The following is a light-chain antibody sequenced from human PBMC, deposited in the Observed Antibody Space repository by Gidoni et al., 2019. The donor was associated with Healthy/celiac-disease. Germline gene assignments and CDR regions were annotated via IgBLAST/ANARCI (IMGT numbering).Light chain of an antibody. CDR2: GAS. Sequence: ELVMPQSPATLSVSPGERATLSCRASQSVSSNLACYQQKPGQAPRLLIYGASTRATGIPARVSGGGSGTEFTLTISSLQSEDFAVYYCQQYNNWPKTFGQGTKVEIK. CDR3: QQYNNWPKT. J-gene: IGKJ1*01. CDR1: QSVSSN. V-gene: IGKV3-15*01.